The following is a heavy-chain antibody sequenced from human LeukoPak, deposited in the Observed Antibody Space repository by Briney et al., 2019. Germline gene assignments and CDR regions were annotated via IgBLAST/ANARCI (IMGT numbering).Heavy chain of an antibody. CDR2: HYSGGSI. J-gene: IGHJ4*02. CDR3: ARGTPPSSSTLYGLYYFDS. CDR1: GFTVSSNY. V-gene: IGHV3-66*01. Sequence: GGSLRLPCAASGFTVSSNYMNWVRQAPGKGLEWVSVHYSGGSIYYAESVKGRFTISRDNSKNMLYLQMNSLRAEDTAVYYCARGTPPSSSTLYGLYYFDSWGQGAPVTVSS. D-gene: IGHD6-13*01.